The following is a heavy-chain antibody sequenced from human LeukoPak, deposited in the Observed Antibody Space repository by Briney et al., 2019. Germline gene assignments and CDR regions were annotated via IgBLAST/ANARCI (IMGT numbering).Heavy chain of an antibody. CDR3: ARVFRGVVTSNWFDP. V-gene: IGHV4-59*01. Sequence: SETLSLTCTVSGVSINGNYWTWIRQLPEKGLEWIGFVSDTGDTDYNPSLKSRLTISADTSKSQLSLSLSSVAAADTALYYCARVFRGVVTSNWFDPWGQGTLVTVSS. J-gene: IGHJ5*02. D-gene: IGHD3-3*01. CDR2: VSDTGDT. CDR1: GVSINGNY.